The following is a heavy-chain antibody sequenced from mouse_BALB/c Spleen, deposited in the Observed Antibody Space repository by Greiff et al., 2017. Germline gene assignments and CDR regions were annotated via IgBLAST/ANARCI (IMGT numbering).Heavy chain of an antibody. CDR2: INPYNDGT. CDR1: GYTFTSYV. Sequence: EVQLQESGPELVKPGASVKMSCKASGYTFTSYVMHWVKQKPGQGLEWIGYINPYNDGTKYNEKFKGKATLTSDKSSSTAYMELSSLTSEDSAVYYCARWGDYDYDGYYYAMDYWGQGTSVTVSS. V-gene: IGHV1-14*01. D-gene: IGHD2-4*01. J-gene: IGHJ4*01. CDR3: ARWGDYDYDGYYYAMDY.